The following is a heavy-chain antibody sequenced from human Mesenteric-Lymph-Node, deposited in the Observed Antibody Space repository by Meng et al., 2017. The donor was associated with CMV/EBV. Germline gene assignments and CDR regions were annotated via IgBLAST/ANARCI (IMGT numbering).Heavy chain of an antibody. CDR2: IRYDGSNK. J-gene: IGHJ6*02. CDR3: AKARSGIHIYTYHHGMDV. Sequence: GESLKISCAASGFTFSSYDLHWVRQAPGKGLEWVAFIRYDGSNKDYAESLKGRVTISRDNSKKMLNLQLNSLRAEDTAVYYCAKARSGIHIYTYHHGMDVWGQGTTVTVSS. D-gene: IGHD6-19*01. V-gene: IGHV3-30*02. CDR1: GFTFSSYD.